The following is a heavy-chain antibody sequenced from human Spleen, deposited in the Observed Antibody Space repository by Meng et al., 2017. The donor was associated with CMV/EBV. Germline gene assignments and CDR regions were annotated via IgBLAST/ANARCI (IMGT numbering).Heavy chain of an antibody. V-gene: IGHV4-61*01. CDR2: IYYSGST. J-gene: IGHJ4*02. D-gene: IGHD6-13*01. CDR1: GDSISSTSYY. CDR3: ARLRYSSSWYSYFDY. Sequence: GSLRLSCTVSGDSISSTSYYWSWIRQPPGKGLEWIGYIYYSGSTNYNPSLKSRVTISVDTSKNQFSLKLSSVTAADTAVYYCARLRYSSSWYSYFDYWGQGTLVTVSS.